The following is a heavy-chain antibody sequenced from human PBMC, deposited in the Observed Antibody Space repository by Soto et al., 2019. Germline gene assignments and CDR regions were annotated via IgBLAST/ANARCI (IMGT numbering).Heavy chain of an antibody. D-gene: IGHD3-10*01. Sequence: GGYCGRRIRQPTGKGLEWIGYIYHSGSTYYNPSLKSRVTISVDRSKNQFSLKLSSVTAADTAVYYCARSASGWFGELLSPFMSYGMDVWGQGPTDTVYS. J-gene: IGHJ6*02. CDR2: IYHSGST. CDR3: ARSASGWFGELLSPFMSYGMDV. CDR1: GGYC. V-gene: IGHV4-30-2*01.